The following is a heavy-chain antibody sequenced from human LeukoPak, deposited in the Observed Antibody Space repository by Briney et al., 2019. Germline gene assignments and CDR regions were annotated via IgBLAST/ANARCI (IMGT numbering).Heavy chain of an antibody. CDR2: IVVGSGNT. CDR1: GFTFTSSA. Sequence: RASVKVSCKASGFTFTSSAMQWVRQARGRRLEWIGWIVVGSGNTNYAQKFQERVTITRDMSTRTAYMELSSLRSEDTAVYYCAAAPVPAAHYYFDYWGQGTLVTVSS. J-gene: IGHJ4*02. V-gene: IGHV1-58*02. D-gene: IGHD2-2*01. CDR3: AAAPVPAAHYYFDY.